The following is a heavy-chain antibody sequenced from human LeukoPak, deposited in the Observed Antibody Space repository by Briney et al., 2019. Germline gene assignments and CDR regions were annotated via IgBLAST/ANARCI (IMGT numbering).Heavy chain of an antibody. CDR2: INSDGSST. J-gene: IGHJ4*02. CDR3: AREGYSYGFDY. CDR1: GFTFSSYW. V-gene: IGHV3-74*01. Sequence: GGSLRLSGAASGFTFSSYWMHWVRQAPGKGLVWVSRINSDGSSTSYADSVKGRFTISRDNAKNTLYLQMNSLRAEDTAVYYCAREGYSYGFDYWGQGTLVTVSS. D-gene: IGHD5-18*01.